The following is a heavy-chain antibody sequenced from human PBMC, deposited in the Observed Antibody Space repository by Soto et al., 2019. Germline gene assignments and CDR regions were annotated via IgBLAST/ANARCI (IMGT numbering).Heavy chain of an antibody. V-gene: IGHV3-33*01. D-gene: IGHD3-10*01. CDR1: GFTFSSYG. J-gene: IGHJ4*02. Sequence: VQLVESGGGVVQPGRSLRLSCAASGFTFSSYGMHWVRQAPGKGLEWVAVIWYDGSNKYYADSVKGRFTISRDNSKNTLYLQMNSLRAEDTAVYYCARDHGGGFGELLRWYFDYWGQGTLVTVSS. CDR2: IWYDGSNK. CDR3: ARDHGGGFGELLRWYFDY.